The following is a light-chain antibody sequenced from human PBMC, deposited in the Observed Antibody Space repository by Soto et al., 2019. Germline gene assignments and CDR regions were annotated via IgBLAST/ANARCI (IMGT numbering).Light chain of an antibody. J-gene: IGKJ3*01. V-gene: IGKV3-11*01. CDR1: QSVSSS. CDR2: DAS. Sequence: EIVLTQSPDTLSLSPGERATLSCRASQSVSSSLAWYQQKPGQAPRLLIYDASNRATGIPARFSGSGSGTDFTLTISSLEPEDFAVYYCQQHRNWPPQVTFGPGTKVDIK. CDR3: QQHRNWPPQVT.